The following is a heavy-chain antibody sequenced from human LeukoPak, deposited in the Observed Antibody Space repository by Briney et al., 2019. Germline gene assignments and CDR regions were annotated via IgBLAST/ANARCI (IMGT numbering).Heavy chain of an antibody. CDR3: ARAALDGGSYFGD. J-gene: IGHJ4*02. D-gene: IGHD1-26*01. CDR2: INSDESRT. Sequence: PGGSLRLSCGASGFSFTTHWMHWVRQAPGKGLVWVSRINSDESRTQYVDSVKGRFTISRDNAKNTLFLQMNSLRVEDTAVYYCARAALDGGSYFGDWGQGTLVTVSS. V-gene: IGHV3-74*01. CDR1: GFSFTTHW.